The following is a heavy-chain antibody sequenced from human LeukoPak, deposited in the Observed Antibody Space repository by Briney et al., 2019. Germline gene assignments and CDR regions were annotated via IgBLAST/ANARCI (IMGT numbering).Heavy chain of an antibody. CDR2: IKQDGSEK. CDR3: ARMGTNYGSGRYTLSY. V-gene: IGHV3-7*01. Sequence: PGGSLRLSCAASGFTFSSYWMSWVRQAPGKGLEWVANIKQDGSEKYYVDSLKGRFTISRDNAKNSLFLQMNSLRAEDTAIYYCARMGTNYGSGRYTLSYWGQGTLVTVSS. D-gene: IGHD3-10*01. CDR1: GFTFSSYW. J-gene: IGHJ4*02.